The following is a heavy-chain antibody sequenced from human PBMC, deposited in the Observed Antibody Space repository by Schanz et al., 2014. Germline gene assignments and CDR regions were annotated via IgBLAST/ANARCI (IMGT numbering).Heavy chain of an antibody. CDR2: ISGSGGST. CDR1: GFTFSSYA. CDR3: ARGGPAYYFDD. J-gene: IGHJ4*02. V-gene: IGHV3-23*01. Sequence: DVHLLESGGGLVQPGGSLRLSCAASGFTFSSYAMSWVRQAPGKGLEWVSAISGSGGSTYYADSVKGRFTISRDNSKNTVYSQMNSLRAEDTAVYYCARGGPAYYFDDWGQGTLVTVSS.